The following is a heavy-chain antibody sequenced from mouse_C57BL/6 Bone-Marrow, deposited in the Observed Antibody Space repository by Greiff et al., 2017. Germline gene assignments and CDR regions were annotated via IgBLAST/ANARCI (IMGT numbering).Heavy chain of an antibody. CDR1: GYTFTSYW. V-gene: IGHV1-52*01. D-gene: IGHD2-4*01. CDR3: ARGRCLGYYDYVVWFAY. CDR2: IDPSDSET. J-gene: IGHJ3*01. Sequence: VKLMESGAELVRPGSSVKLSCKASGYTFTSYWMHWVKQRPIQGLEWIGNIDPSDSETHYNQKFKDKATLTVDKSSSTAYMQLSSLTSEDSAVYYCARGRCLGYYDYVVWFAYWGQGTLVTVSA.